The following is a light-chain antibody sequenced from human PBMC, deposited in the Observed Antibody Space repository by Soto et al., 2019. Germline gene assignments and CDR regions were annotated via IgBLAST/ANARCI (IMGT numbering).Light chain of an antibody. V-gene: IGLV1-40*01. Sequence: QSVLTQPPSVSGAPGQRVTISCTGSSSNIGAGYDVHWYQQLPGTAPKLLIFGNSNRPSGVPDRFSGSKSGTSASLAITGLQAEDEADYYCQSFDHSLGCSVFGGGTQLTVL. CDR2: GNS. CDR1: SSNIGAGYD. J-gene: IGLJ3*02. CDR3: QSFDHSLGCSV.